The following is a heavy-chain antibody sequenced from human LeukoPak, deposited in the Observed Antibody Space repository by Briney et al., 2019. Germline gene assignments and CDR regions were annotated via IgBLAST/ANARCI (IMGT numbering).Heavy chain of an antibody. V-gene: IGHV3-23*01. CDR3: VKASSSSWSSFDY. J-gene: IGHJ4*02. Sequence: GGSLRLSCAASESTFITYAMNWVRQAPGRGLEWVATISRSGRSTYYAASVMGRFTISRDNSKHTLFLQMANLRAEDTAVYYCVKASSSSWSSFDYWGQGTLVTVSS. CDR2: ISRSGRST. D-gene: IGHD6-13*01. CDR1: ESTFITYA.